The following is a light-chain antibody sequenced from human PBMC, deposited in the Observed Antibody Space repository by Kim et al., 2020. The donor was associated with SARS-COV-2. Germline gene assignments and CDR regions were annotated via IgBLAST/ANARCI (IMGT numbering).Light chain of an antibody. V-gene: IGLV2-18*02. J-gene: IGLJ1*01. Sequence: QSALTQPPSVSGSPGQSVTISCTGTSSDVGSYNRVSWYQQPPGTAPKLLIYEVSNRPSGVPDRFSGSKSGNTASLTISGLQAEDEADYYCNSYTSRSTVVFGTGTKVTVL. CDR1: SSDVGSYNR. CDR2: EVS. CDR3: NSYTSRSTVV.